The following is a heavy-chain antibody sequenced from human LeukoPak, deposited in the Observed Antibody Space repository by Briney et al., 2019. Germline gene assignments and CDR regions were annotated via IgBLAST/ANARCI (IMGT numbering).Heavy chain of an antibody. CDR1: GYSISSGYY. V-gene: IGHV4-38-2*02. J-gene: IGHJ4*02. CDR2: IYHSGST. CDR3: ARDFRSTSHPTLDY. Sequence: PSETLSLTCTVSGYSISSGYYWGWIRQPPGKGLEWIGSIYHSGSTYYNPSLKSRVTISVDTSKNQFSLKLSSVTAADTAVYYCARDFRSTSHPTLDYWGQGTLVTVSS. D-gene: IGHD2-2*01.